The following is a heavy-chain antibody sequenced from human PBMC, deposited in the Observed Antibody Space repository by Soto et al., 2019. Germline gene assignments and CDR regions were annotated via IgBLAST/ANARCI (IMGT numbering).Heavy chain of an antibody. D-gene: IGHD3-10*01. CDR3: ARRERYYGSPGWFDP. CDR2: VYYNENT. CDR1: GGSISSFTYY. V-gene: IGHV4-39*01. Sequence: SETLSLTCSVSGGSISSFTYYWGWIRQPPGKGLEWIGTVYYNENTYYNPSLKSRVTITVDTAKNQFSLNLRSVTAAGTAMYFCARRERYYGSPGWFDPWGPGTLVTVSS. J-gene: IGHJ5*02.